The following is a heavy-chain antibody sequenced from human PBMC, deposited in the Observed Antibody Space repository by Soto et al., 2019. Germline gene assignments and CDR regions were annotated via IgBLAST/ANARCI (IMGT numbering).Heavy chain of an antibody. D-gene: IGHD2-21*02. V-gene: IGHV4-39*01. J-gene: IGHJ4*02. CDR1: GESISSSSYY. CDR3: ARQRTTVVTQAYFDH. CDR2: IYYSGRT. Sequence: SETLSLTCIVSGESISSSSYYWSWIRQPPGKGLEWIGSIYYSGRTNYNPSFKSRVTISIDTSKNQFSLKLSSVTATDTAVYYCARQRTTVVTQAYFDHWGQGAPVTVSS.